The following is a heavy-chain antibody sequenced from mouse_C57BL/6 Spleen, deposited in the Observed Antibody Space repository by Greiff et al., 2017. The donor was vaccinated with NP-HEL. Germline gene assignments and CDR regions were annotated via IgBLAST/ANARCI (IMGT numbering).Heavy chain of an antibody. Sequence: QVQLQQPGAELVMPGASVKLSCKASGYTFTSYWMHWVKQRPGQGLEWIGELDPSDSYTNYNQKFKGKSTLTVDKSSSTAYMQLSSLTSEDSAVYYCARGEDPWFAYWGQGTLVTVSA. CDR3: ARGEDPWFAY. CDR1: GYTFTSYW. CDR2: LDPSDSYT. V-gene: IGHV1-69*01. J-gene: IGHJ3*01.